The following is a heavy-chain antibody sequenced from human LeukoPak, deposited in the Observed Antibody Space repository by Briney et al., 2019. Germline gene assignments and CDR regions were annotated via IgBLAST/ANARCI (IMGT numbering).Heavy chain of an antibody. CDR2: IMQDGSER. CDR1: GFTFKNYW. V-gene: IGHV3-7*01. CDR3: ARVCSGGSCRDY. Sequence: PGGSLRLSCVASGFTFKNYWMSWVRQTPGKGLEWVANIMQDGSERYYVDSVKGRFTISRDNAKNSLYLQMNSLRAEDTAMYYCARVCSGGSCRDYWGQGTLVT. J-gene: IGHJ4*02. D-gene: IGHD2-15*01.